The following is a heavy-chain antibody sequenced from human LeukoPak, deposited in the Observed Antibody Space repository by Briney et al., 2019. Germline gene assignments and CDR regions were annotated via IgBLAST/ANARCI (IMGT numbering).Heavy chain of an antibody. CDR2: INPNSGDT. Sequence: ASVKVSCKASGYTFTGYYMHWVRQAPGQGLEWMGWINPNSGDTNYAQKFQGRVTMTRDTSISTAYMELSRLTSDDTAVYYCARGRYGLLSGYGYWGQGAMVTVSS. CDR1: GYTFTGYY. V-gene: IGHV1-2*02. J-gene: IGHJ4*02. D-gene: IGHD3-22*01. CDR3: ARGRYGLLSGYGY.